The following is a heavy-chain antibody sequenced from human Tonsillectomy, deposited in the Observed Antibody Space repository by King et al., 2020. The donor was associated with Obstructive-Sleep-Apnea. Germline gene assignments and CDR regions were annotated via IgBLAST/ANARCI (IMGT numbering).Heavy chain of an antibody. Sequence: VQLVESGGGLVKPGGSLRLSCAASGFTFSNAWMSWVRQSPGKGLEWVGRIKSKSDGGTTDYAAPVKGRFIISRDDSENTLYLQMNSLKTEDTAVYYCTSYATAVAGTLWGQGTLVTVSS. CDR2: IKSKSDGGTT. V-gene: IGHV3-15*01. CDR1: GFTFSNAW. J-gene: IGHJ4*02. CDR3: TSYATAVAGTL. D-gene: IGHD6-19*01.